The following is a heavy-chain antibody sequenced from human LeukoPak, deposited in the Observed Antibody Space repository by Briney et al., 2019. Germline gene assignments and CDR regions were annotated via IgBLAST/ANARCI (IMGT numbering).Heavy chain of an antibody. CDR3: ARGGTYSSSWSYYYYYYYMDV. Sequence: SETLSLTCAVYGGSFSGYYWSWIRQPPGKGLEWIGEINHSGSTNYNPSLKSRVTVSVDTSKNQFSLKLSSVTAADTAVYYCARGGTYSSSWSYYYYYYYMDVWGKGTTVTVSS. D-gene: IGHD6-13*01. J-gene: IGHJ6*03. CDR2: INHSGST. V-gene: IGHV4-34*01. CDR1: GGSFSGYY.